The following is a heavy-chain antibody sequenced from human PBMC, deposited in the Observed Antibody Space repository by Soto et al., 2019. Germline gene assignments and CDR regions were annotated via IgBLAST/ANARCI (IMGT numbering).Heavy chain of an antibody. J-gene: IGHJ4*02. V-gene: IGHV4-34*01. D-gene: IGHD1-1*01. CDR3: ARGSGIVALPGELEDVNYDF. CDR1: GQSFSGHS. CDR2: SSESGST. Sequence: QVQLQQWGAGLVKPSETLSLSCAVYGQSFSGHSWAWIRQPPGKGLEWIGESSESGSTYYNPSLKSRVTISTDTSNNQFSLKLNSVTAADTAAYVCARGSGIVALPGELEDVNYDFWGQGTLVNVSS.